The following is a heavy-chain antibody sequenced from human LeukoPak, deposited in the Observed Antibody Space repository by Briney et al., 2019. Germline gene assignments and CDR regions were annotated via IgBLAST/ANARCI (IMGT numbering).Heavy chain of an antibody. CDR2: INSDGSEG. J-gene: IGHJ3*01. D-gene: IGHD6-6*01. V-gene: IGHV3-7*03. CDR3: ARSSYSSSSSV. CDR1: GFTFSGFW. Sequence: GGSLKLSCAVSGFTFSGFWMSWSRQAPGKGLEWVASINSDGSEGYYADVVKGRFTISRDNAKNSLYLQINSLRAEDTAVYYCARSSYSSSSSVWGQGTMVTVSS.